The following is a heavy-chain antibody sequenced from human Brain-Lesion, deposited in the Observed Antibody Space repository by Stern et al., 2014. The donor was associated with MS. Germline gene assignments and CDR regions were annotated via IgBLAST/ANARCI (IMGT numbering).Heavy chain of an antibody. D-gene: IGHD4-17*01. CDR3: ARGGAVTTSDYYLDY. CDR2: ISSDGRDK. J-gene: IGHJ4*02. Sequence: QVQLVQSGGGVVQPGRSLRLSCAASGFTFSYHAMHWVRQAPGKGLEWVALISSDGRDKNDADSVKGRFTISRDNSRNTTYPKMNSLRVDDTAVYYCARGGAVTTSDYYLDYWGQGILVTVSS. CDR1: GFTFSYHA. V-gene: IGHV3-30*01.